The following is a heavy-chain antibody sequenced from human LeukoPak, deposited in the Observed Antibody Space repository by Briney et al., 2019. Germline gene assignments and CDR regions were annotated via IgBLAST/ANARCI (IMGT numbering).Heavy chain of an antibody. CDR1: VYTFTTYD. CDR2: MNHNSGNT. Sequence: ASVTVSFKASVYTFTTYDINWVGQATGQGLEWMGCMNHNSGNTGYGQKFQGRVTMTRSTSISTAYMELSSLRSEDTAVYYCARALRGIVGANTDYYYYYMAVWGKGTTVTVSS. V-gene: IGHV1-8*01. D-gene: IGHD1-26*01. CDR3: ARALRGIVGANTDYYYYYMAV. J-gene: IGHJ6*03.